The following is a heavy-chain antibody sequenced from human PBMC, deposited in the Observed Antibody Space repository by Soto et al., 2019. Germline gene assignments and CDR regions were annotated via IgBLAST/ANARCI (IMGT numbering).Heavy chain of an antibody. D-gene: IGHD3-22*01. V-gene: IGHV3-21*01. J-gene: IGHJ4*02. CDR3: ARSTSGDSSGYYYAIPGDY. CDR1: GFTFSSYS. CDR2: ISSSSSYI. Sequence: GGSLRLSCAASGFTFSSYSMNWVRQAPGKGLEWVSSISSSSSYIYYADSVKGRFTISRDNAKNSLYLQMNSLRAEDTAVYHCARSTSGDSSGYYYAIPGDYWGQGTLVTVSS.